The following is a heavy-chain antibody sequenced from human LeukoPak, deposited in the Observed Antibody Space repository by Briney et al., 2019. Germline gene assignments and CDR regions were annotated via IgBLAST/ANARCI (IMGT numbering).Heavy chain of an antibody. D-gene: IGHD3/OR15-3a*01. V-gene: IGHV3-30*04. Sequence: GGSLRLSCAASGFTFSSYAIHWVRQAPGKGLEWVAVISYDGSNKYYADSVKGRFTISRDNSRNTQYLQMNSLRAEDTAVYYCARDSGFSGTQRGEYWGQGTLVAVSS. CDR1: GFTFSSYA. CDR3: ARDSGFSGTQRGEY. J-gene: IGHJ4*02. CDR2: ISYDGSNK.